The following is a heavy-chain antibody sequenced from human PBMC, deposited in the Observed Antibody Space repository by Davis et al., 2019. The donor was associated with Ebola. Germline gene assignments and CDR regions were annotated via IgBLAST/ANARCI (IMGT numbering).Heavy chain of an antibody. V-gene: IGHV3-48*02. CDR1: GFTFSNYA. CDR3: ARDPNLRDV. CDR2: ISSSISTI. D-gene: IGHD1-14*01. Sequence: PGGSLRLSCAASGFTFSNYAMNWVRLVPGKGLEWVSYISSSISTIYYADSVKGRFTISRDNAKNSLYLQMNSLRDEDTAVYYCARDPNLRDVWGKGTTVTVSS. J-gene: IGHJ6*04.